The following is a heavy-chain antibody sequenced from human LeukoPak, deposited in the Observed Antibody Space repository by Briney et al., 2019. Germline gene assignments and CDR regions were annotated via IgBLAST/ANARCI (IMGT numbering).Heavy chain of an antibody. V-gene: IGHV3-30*18. Sequence: PGGSLRLSCAASGFTFSSYGMHWVRQAPGKGLEWVAVISYDGSNKYYADSVKGRFTISRDNSKNTLYLQMNSLRAEDTAVYYCAKLSYDAFDIWGQGTLVTVSS. CDR2: ISYDGSNK. CDR1: GFTFSSYG. CDR3: AKLSYDAFDI. J-gene: IGHJ3*02.